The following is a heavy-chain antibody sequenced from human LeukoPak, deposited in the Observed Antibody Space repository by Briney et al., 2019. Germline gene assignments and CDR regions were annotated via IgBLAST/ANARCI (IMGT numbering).Heavy chain of an antibody. CDR1: GFTFSSYA. D-gene: IGHD1-26*01. J-gene: IGHJ4*02. V-gene: IGHV3-23*01. Sequence: GGSLRLSCAASGFTFSSYAMSWVRQAPGKGLEGVSGISGSGGSTYADSVKGRFTISRDNSKNTLYLQMNSLRAEDTAVYYCAKAQGSGSYQLTGLDYWGQGTLVTVSS. CDR3: AKAQGSGSYQLTGLDY. CDR2: ISGSGGST.